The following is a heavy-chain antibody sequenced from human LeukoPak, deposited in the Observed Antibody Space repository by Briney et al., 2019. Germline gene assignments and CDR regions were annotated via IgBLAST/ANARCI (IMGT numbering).Heavy chain of an antibody. V-gene: IGHV4-30-2*01. CDR1: GGSISSGGYS. Sequence: PSETLSLTCAVSGGSISSGGYSWSWIRQPPGKGLEWIGYIYHSGSTYYNPSLKSRVTISVDRSKNQFSLKLSSVTAADTAVYYCARGVFIAAAGYFDCWGQGTLVTVSS. CDR3: ARGVFIAAAGYFDC. J-gene: IGHJ4*02. D-gene: IGHD6-13*01. CDR2: IYHSGST.